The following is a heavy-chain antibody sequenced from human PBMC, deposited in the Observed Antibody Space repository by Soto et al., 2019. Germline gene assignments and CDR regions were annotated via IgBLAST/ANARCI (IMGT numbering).Heavy chain of an antibody. V-gene: IGHV1-69*13. CDR1: GGTFSSYA. D-gene: IGHD2-2*01. CDR2: IIPIFGTA. Sequence: SVQVSCKASGGTFSSYAISWVRQAPGQGLEWMGGIIPIFGTANYAQKFQGRVTITADESTSTAYMELSSLRSEDTAVYYCARVALPLVPVYYYYGMDVWGQGTTVTVSS. CDR3: ARVALPLVPVYYYYGMDV. J-gene: IGHJ6*02.